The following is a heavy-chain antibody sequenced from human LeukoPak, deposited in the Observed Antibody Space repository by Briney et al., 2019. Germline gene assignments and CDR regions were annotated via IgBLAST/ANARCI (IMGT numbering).Heavy chain of an antibody. V-gene: IGHV3-30*03. CDR2: TSSDLNVK. Sequence: GGSLRLSCAASGFTFSSYAMSWVRQAPGKGLEWVAVTSSDLNVKLYADSVKGRFTISRDNSRSTLYLQMNSLRPEDTAIYYCAREGYYGSGSSPSLYFDYWGQGTLVTVSS. J-gene: IGHJ4*02. CDR1: GFTFSSYA. D-gene: IGHD3-10*01. CDR3: AREGYYGSGSSPSLYFDY.